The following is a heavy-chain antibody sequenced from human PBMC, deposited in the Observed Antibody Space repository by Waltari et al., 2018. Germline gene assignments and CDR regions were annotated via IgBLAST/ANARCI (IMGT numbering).Heavy chain of an antibody. D-gene: IGHD3-22*01. Sequence: QSPGKGLEWSGYICYSVSTNYKPSLRSRVTISVDTSKNQFSVKLISVTAADTGLYYCARDTHCFDNSDYFDDVFDSWGQGTLVTVSS. CDR3: ARDTHCFDNSDYFDDVFDS. J-gene: IGHJ4*02. V-gene: IGHV4-59*01. CDR2: ICYSVST.